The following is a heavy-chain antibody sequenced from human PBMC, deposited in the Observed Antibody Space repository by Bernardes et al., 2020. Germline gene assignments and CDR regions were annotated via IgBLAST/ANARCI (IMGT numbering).Heavy chain of an antibody. CDR1: GGSFSGYY. CDR3: ASHGYSSGWYDYYYYYGMDV. CDR2: INHSGST. V-gene: IGHV4-34*01. J-gene: IGHJ6*02. D-gene: IGHD6-19*01. Sequence: SETLSLTCSVYGGSFSGYYWSWIRQPPGKGLEWIGEINHSGSTNYNPSLKSRVTISVDTSKNQFSLKLSSVTAADTAVYYCASHGYSSGWYDYYYYYGMDVCGQGTTVTVSS.